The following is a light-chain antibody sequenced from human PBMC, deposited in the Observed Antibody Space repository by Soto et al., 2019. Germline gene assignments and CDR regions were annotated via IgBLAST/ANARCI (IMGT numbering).Light chain of an antibody. CDR1: QSVSSD. V-gene: IGKV3-11*01. CDR2: DAS. J-gene: IGKJ4*01. Sequence: EIVLTQSPATLSLSPGERATLSCRASQSVSSDLAWYQQKPGQAPRLLIYDASNRATGIPARFSGSGSGTDFTLTISRLEPEDFAVYYCQQFSSYPLTFGGGTKV. CDR3: QQFSSYPLT.